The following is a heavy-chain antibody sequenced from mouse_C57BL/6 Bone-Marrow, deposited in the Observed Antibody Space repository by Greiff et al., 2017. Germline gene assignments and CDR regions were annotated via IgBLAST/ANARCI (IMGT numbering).Heavy chain of an antibody. Sequence: DVMLVESGGGLVKPGGSLKLSCAASGFTFSDYGMHWVRQAPEKGLEWVAYISSGSSTIYYADTVKGRFTISRDNAKNTLFLQMTSLRSEDTAMYYCAKIYYGYDGGVFDYWGQGTTLTVSS. D-gene: IGHD2-2*01. CDR1: GFTFSDYG. V-gene: IGHV5-17*01. CDR2: ISSGSSTI. CDR3: AKIYYGYDGGVFDY. J-gene: IGHJ2*01.